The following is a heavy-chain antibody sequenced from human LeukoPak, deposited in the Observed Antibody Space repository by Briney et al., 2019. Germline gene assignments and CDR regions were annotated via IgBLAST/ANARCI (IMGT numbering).Heavy chain of an antibody. J-gene: IGHJ4*02. D-gene: IGHD3-3*01. V-gene: IGHV4-61*01. CDR3: ARHSVRFGVAPLFYFDY. CDR2: IYYSGST. CDR1: GGSVSSGSYY. Sequence: SETLSLTCTVSGGSVSSGSYYWSWIRQPLGKGLEWIGYIYYSGSTNYNPSLKSRVTISVDTSKNQFSLKLSSVTAADTAVYYCARHSVRFGVAPLFYFDYWGQGTLVTVSS.